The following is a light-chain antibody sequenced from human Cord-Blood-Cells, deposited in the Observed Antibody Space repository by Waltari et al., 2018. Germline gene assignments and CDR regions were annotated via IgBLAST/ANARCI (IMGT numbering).Light chain of an antibody. CDR1: SSAVGGSNS. CDR2: EVS. J-gene: IGLJ1*01. V-gene: IGLV2-8*01. CDR3: SSYAGSNSYV. Sequence: QSALTHPPSASGSPGQPVPISCPRTSSAVGGSNSVSWYQQHPGKAPKLMIYEVSKRPSGVPDRFSGSKSGNTASLTVSGLQAEDEADYYCSSYAGSNSYVFGTGTKVTVL.